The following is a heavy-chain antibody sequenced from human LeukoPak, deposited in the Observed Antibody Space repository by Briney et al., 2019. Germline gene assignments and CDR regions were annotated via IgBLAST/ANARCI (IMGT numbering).Heavy chain of an antibody. D-gene: IGHD2-21*01. V-gene: IGHV3-23*01. J-gene: IGHJ4*02. CDR1: GFTFSSYG. CDR2: ISGGGGGT. CDR3: AKDREFRRGGIDY. Sequence: GGSLRLSCAASGFTFSSYGMSWVRQAPGKGLEWVSGISGGGGGTYYADSVKGRFTISRDNSKNTLYLQMNSLRAEDTAVYYCAKDREFRRGGIDYWGQGILVTVSS.